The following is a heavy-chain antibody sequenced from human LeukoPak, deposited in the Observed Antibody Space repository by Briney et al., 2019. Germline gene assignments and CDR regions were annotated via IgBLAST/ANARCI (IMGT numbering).Heavy chain of an antibody. CDR2: ISYDGSNK. D-gene: IGHD7-27*01. CDR3: AREELGTFDY. J-gene: IGHJ4*02. V-gene: IGHV3-30-3*01. CDR1: GFTFSGYP. Sequence: GKSLRLSCAASGFTFSGYPIHWVRQAPGKGLEWVAVISYDGSNKYYADSVKGRFTISRDNSKNTLYLQMNSLRAEDTAVYYCAREELGTFDYWGQGTLVTVSS.